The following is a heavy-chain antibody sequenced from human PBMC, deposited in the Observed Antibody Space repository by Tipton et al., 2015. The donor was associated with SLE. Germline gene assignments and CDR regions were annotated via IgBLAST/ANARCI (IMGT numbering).Heavy chain of an antibody. CDR3: ARGRWGLVGTDYFDY. D-gene: IGHD2-21*02. J-gene: IGHJ4*02. CDR1: GYTFTGYY. CDR2: INPNSGGT. V-gene: IGHV1-2*02. Sequence: QLVQSGPEVKKPGASVKVSCKASGYTFTGYYMHWVRQAPGQGLEWMGWINPNSGGTNYAQKFQGRVTMTRDTSISTAYMELSRLRSDDTAVYYCARGRWGLVGTDYFDYWGQGTLVTASS.